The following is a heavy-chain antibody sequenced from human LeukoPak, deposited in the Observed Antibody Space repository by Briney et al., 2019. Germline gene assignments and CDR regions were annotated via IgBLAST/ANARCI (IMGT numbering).Heavy chain of an antibody. D-gene: IGHD3-10*01. V-gene: IGHV3-33*01. CDR2: IWYDGSNK. J-gene: IGHJ4*02. Sequence: PGRSLRLSCAASGFTFSTYGMHWVRQAPGKGLEWVAVIWYDGSNKYYADSVKGRFTIYRDNSKNTLYLQMNSLRAEDTAVYSCARASGPFDYWAREPWSPSPQ. CDR3: ARASGPFDY. CDR1: GFTFSTYG.